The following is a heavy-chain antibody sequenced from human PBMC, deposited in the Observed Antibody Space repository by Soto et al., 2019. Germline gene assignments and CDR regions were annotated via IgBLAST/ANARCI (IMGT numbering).Heavy chain of an antibody. J-gene: IGHJ4*02. V-gene: IGHV5-51*01. CDR2: IFPGDSDT. D-gene: IGHD1-26*01. Sequence: PGESLKISCKGSGYTFSSFWIGWVRQMPGKGLEWMGIIFPGDSDTRYSPSFEGHVTISTDNSISTAYLHWSSLKASDTAIYYCARHSGSDREGFDSWGQGTQVTVSS. CDR1: GYTFSSFW. CDR3: ARHSGSDREGFDS.